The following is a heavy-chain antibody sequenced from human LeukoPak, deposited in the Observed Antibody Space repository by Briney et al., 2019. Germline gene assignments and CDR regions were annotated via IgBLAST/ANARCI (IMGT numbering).Heavy chain of an antibody. CDR2: ISAYNGNT. D-gene: IGHD3-22*01. CDR1: GYTFTSYG. Sequence: VASVKVSCKASGYTFTSYGISWVRQAPGQGLEWMGWISAYNGNTNYAQKLQGRVTMTTDTSTSTAYMELRRLRSDDTAVYYCARNYDSSGWDPQNWFDPWGQGTLVTVSS. CDR3: ARNYDSSGWDPQNWFDP. V-gene: IGHV1-18*01. J-gene: IGHJ5*02.